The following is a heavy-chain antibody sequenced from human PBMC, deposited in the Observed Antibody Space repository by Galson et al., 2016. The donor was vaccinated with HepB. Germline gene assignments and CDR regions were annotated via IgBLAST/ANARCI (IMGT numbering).Heavy chain of an antibody. CDR2: IEKDGSEE. D-gene: IGHD6-19*01. CDR3: VAGAGWLPDY. J-gene: IGHJ4*03. V-gene: IGHV3-7*03. Sequence: SLRLSCAVSGLTFNIQYMSWVRQAPGKGLEWVANIEKDGSEENYVDSVKGRFTISRDNAKNSAYLQMNNVRAEDTAIYYCVAGAGWLPDYWGQGTTVTVSS. CDR1: GLTFNIQY.